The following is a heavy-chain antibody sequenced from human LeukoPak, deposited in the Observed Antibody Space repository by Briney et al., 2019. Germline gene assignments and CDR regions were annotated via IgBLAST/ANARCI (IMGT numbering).Heavy chain of an antibody. D-gene: IGHD6-19*01. J-gene: IGHJ4*02. Sequence: GGSLRLSCAASGFNVGSNYMNWVRQAPAKGLEWVSIIYSGCTTYYADSVKGRFTISRDNSKNTLYLQMNSLRAEDTAVYYCTSGRQWLAFDYWGQGTLVTVSS. CDR1: GFNVGSNY. V-gene: IGHV3-66*01. CDR3: TSGRQWLAFDY. CDR2: IYSGCTT.